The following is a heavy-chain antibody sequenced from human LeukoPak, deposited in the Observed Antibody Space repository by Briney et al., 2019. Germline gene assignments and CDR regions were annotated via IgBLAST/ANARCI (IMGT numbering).Heavy chain of an antibody. D-gene: IGHD6-13*01. J-gene: IGHJ4*02. Sequence: PGGSLRLSCAASGFTFGTYAMHWVRQAPGKGLEWVAVIWYDGSNKFYADSVKGRFTISRDNSKNTLYLQMNSLRAEDTAVYYCARDIATTGHLAFDYWGQGTLVTVSS. CDR2: IWYDGSNK. CDR3: ARDIATTGHLAFDY. CDR1: GFTFGTYA. V-gene: IGHV3-33*08.